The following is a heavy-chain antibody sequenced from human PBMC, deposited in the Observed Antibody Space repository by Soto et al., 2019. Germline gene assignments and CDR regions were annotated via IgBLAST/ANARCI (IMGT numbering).Heavy chain of an antibody. CDR3: ATDFGGLYNWFDP. CDR2: MNPNNGKT. J-gene: IGHJ5*02. Sequence: QVQLVQSGAEVKKPGASVKVSCRASGYMITSYDINWVRQAAGQGLEWLGRMNPNNGKTDYAQKFQGRLTMTRDTSISTVYMELSSLTSEHTAAYYCATDFGGLYNWFDPWDQGTLVTVSS. CDR1: GYMITSYD. V-gene: IGHV1-8*01. D-gene: IGHD3-16*01.